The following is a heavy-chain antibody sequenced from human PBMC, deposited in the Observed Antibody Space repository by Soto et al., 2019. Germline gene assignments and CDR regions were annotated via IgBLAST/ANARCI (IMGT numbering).Heavy chain of an antibody. CDR2: IYHSGTT. D-gene: IGHD2-2*01. J-gene: IGHJ6*02. CDR1: GYSISSGYY. CDR3: ARVRCSSTSCSMHYYYGMDV. Sequence: SETLSLTCAVSGYSISSGYYWGWMRQPPGKGLEWIGIIYHSGTTYYNPSLKGRVTISVDTSKKQFSLKLSSVTAADTAVYYCARVRCSSTSCSMHYYYGMDVWGQGTTFTSP. V-gene: IGHV4-38-2*01.